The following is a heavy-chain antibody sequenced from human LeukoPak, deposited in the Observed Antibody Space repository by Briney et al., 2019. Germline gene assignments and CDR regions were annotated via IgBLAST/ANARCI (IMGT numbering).Heavy chain of an antibody. CDR1: GYTFTSYG. J-gene: IGHJ5*02. CDR3: ARDAGPTTVSRDNWFDP. V-gene: IGHV1-18*01. D-gene: IGHD4-11*01. Sequence: GASVKVSCKASGYTFTSYGISWVRQAPGQGLEGMGWISAYNGNTNYAQKLQGRVTMTTDTSTSTAYLELRSLRSDDTAVYYCARDAGPTTVSRDNWFDPWGQGTLVTVSS. CDR2: ISAYNGNT.